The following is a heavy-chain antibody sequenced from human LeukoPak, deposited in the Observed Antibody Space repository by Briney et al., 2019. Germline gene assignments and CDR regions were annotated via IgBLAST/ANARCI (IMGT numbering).Heavy chain of an antibody. CDR2: ISSGGVYE. CDR1: GFTFSNYA. CDR3: ARDSTYYYDSGSSGPHYFDN. D-gene: IGHD3-10*01. J-gene: IGHJ4*02. Sequence: PGGSLRHSCAASGFTFSNYAMHWVRQAPGKGLEWVSIISSGGVYEYYADSVKGRFTISRDNSKNTLYLQLNSLRPEDTAVYYCARDSTYYYDSGSSGPHYFDNWGQGTLVTVSS. V-gene: IGHV3-30-3*01.